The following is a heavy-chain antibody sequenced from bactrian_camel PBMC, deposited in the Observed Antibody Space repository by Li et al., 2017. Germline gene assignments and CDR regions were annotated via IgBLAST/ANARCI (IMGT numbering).Heavy chain of an antibody. CDR3: ALIGQTTEIY. J-gene: IGHJ4*01. CDR2: LDSDGNT. V-gene: IGHV3S57*01. D-gene: IGHD1*01. Sequence: VQLVESGGGSVQAGGALRLSCVASDRSSLFWAWFRQAPGQEREGVAALDSDGNTSYADSVKGRFTISRDNAKNTLYLKLNSLKTEDTAMYYCALIGQTTEIYWGQGTQVTVS. CDR1: DRSSLF.